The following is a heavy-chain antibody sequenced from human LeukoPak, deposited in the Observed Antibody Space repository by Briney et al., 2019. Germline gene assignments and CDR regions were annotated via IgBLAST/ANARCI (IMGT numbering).Heavy chain of an antibody. V-gene: IGHV1-8*01. CDR1: GYTFTSYD. D-gene: IGHD3-10*01. J-gene: IGHJ4*02. Sequence: ASVKVSCKASGYTFTSYDIIWVRQATGQGLEWMGWMNPNGGNTGYAQKFQGRVTMTRNTSISTAYMELSSLRSEDTAVYYCARAHRERGVPDYWGQGTLVTVSS. CDR2: MNPNGGNT. CDR3: ARAHRERGVPDY.